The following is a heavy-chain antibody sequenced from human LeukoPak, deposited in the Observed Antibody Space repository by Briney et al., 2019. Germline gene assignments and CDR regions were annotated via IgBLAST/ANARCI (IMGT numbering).Heavy chain of an antibody. J-gene: IGHJ3*02. V-gene: IGHV4-31*03. D-gene: IGHD3-22*01. CDR3: ARDWATVDSSGYHDAFDI. CDR2: IYYSGST. Sequence: PSETLSLTCTVSGGSISSGGYYWSWIRQHPGKGLEWIGYIYYSGSTYYNPSLKSRVTISVDTSKNQFSLKLSSVTAADTAVYYCARDWATVDSSGYHDAFDIWGQGTMVTVSS. CDR1: GGSISSGGYY.